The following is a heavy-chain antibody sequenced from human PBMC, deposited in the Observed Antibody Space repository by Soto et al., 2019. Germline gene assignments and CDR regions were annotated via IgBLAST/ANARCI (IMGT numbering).Heavy chain of an antibody. CDR3: ARAQYTGSYFDACDV. Sequence: SVRLSCAASGFSFSSYGMHWVRQAPGKGLDWVAVIWYDGSNKYYAESVKGRFTISRDNSKNTLYVQMNSLTVEDTAVYYCARAQYTGSYFDACDVWGQGTMVTVSS. CDR2: IWYDGSNK. V-gene: IGHV3-33*03. J-gene: IGHJ3*01. CDR1: GFSFSSYG. D-gene: IGHD1-26*01.